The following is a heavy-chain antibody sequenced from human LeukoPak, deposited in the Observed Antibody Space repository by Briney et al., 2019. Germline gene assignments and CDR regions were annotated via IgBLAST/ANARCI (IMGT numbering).Heavy chain of an antibody. CDR1: GGSISSYY. D-gene: IGHD1-14*01. J-gene: IGHJ6*03. CDR3: ARSTEWSRFFHYYYYMDV. V-gene: IGHV4-4*07. CDR2: ISTSGST. Sequence: SETLSLTCTVSGGSISSYYWSWIRQPAGKGLECIGRISTSGSTNYNPSLKSRVTMSVDTSKNQFSLKLSSVTAADTAVYYCARSTEWSRFFHYYYYMDVWGKGTTVTVSS.